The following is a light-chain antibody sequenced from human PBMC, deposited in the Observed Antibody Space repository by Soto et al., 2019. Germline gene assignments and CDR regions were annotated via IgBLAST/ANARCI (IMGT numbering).Light chain of an antibody. J-gene: IGKJ2*01. Sequence: DIQMTQSPSSLSASIGDRVTITCRASQTVESYLNWYQHKPGKAPQLLISGATTLRGGVPSRFSGSASGPDFTLAISSLQPEDVATDYCEQCYSTPYTFGQGTKL. V-gene: IGKV1-39*01. CDR2: GAT. CDR3: EQCYSTPYT. CDR1: QTVESY.